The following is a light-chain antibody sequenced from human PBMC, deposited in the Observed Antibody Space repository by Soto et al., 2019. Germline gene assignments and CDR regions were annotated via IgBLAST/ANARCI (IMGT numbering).Light chain of an antibody. CDR1: SSNIGADYD. CDR2: GNS. CDR3: QCYDSSLSAVV. J-gene: IGLJ3*02. V-gene: IGLV1-40*01. Sequence: QSVLTQPPSVSGAPGQRVTISCTGSSSNIGADYDVHWYQQLPGTAPKLLIYGNSNRPSGVPDRFSGSKSGTSASLAITGLQPEDEADYYCQCYDSSLSAVVFGGGTKVTVL.